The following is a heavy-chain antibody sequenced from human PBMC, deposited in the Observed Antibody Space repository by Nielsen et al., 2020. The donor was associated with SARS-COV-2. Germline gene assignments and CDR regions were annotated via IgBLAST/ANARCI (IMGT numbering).Heavy chain of an antibody. D-gene: IGHD1-26*01. V-gene: IGHV3-7*04. J-gene: IGHJ6*02. CDR1: GLTFSSYW. CDR2: IKQDGSEK. CDR3: ARVRWELSYYYYGMDV. Sequence: ETLSLTCAASGLTFSSYWMSWVRQAPGKGLEWVANIKQDGSEKYYVDSVKGRFTISRDNAKNSLYLQMNSLRAEDTAVYYCARVRWELSYYYYGMDVWGQGTTVTVSS.